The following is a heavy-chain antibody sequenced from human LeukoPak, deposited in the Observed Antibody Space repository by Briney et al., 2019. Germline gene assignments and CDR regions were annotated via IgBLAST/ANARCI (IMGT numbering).Heavy chain of an antibody. CDR3: ARSIYGDYRGDNWFDP. J-gene: IGHJ5*02. CDR1: GYTFTSYD. Sequence: ASVKVSCKASGYTFTSYDINWVRQATGQGLEWMGWMNPNSGNTDYAQKFQGRVTMTRNTSISTAYMELSSLRSEDTAVYYCARSIYGDYRGDNWFDPWGQGTLVTVSS. CDR2: MNPNSGNT. V-gene: IGHV1-8*01. D-gene: IGHD4-17*01.